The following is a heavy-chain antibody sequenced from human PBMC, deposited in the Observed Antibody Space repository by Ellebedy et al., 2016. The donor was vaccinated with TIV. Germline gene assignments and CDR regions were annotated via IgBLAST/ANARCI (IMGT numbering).Heavy chain of an antibody. CDR3: ARDPGSFEQWLVTDYYYGMDV. V-gene: IGHV1-18*01. D-gene: IGHD6-19*01. CDR2: ISAYNGNA. Sequence: ASVKVSRXASGYTFTNYGFTWVRQAPGQGLEWMGWISAYNGNANYAPKFQGRVTMTTDTSASTAYMELRSLRSDDTAVYYCARDPGSFEQWLVTDYYYGMDVWGQGTTVTVSS. J-gene: IGHJ6*02. CDR1: GYTFTNYG.